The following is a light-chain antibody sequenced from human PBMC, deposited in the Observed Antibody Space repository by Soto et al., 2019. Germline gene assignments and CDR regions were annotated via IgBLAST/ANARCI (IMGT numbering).Light chain of an antibody. J-gene: IGLJ1*01. V-gene: IGLV2-8*01. CDR2: EVS. Sequence: QSVLTQPPSASGSPGQSVTISCTGTSSDAGGYNYVAWYRQHPGKAPKLMIYEVSKRPSGVPDRFSGSKSGNTASLTVSGLQAEDEADYYCSSFAGSNTYVFGTGTKVTV. CDR3: SSFAGSNTYV. CDR1: SSDAGGYNY.